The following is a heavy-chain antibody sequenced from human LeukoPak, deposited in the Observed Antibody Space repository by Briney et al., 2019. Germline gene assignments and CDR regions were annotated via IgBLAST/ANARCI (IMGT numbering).Heavy chain of an antibody. Sequence: SETLSLTCTVSGGSISSYYWSWIRQHPGKGLEWIGYIYYSGSTYYNPSLKSRVTISVDTSKNQFSPKLSSVTAADTAVYYCAREAGTDAFDIWGQGTMVTVSS. J-gene: IGHJ3*02. V-gene: IGHV4-59*06. CDR2: IYYSGST. CDR3: AREAGTDAFDI. D-gene: IGHD6-13*01. CDR1: GGSISSYY.